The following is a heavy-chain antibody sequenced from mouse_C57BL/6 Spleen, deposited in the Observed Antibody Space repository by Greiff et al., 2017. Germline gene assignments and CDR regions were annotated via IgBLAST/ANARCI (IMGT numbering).Heavy chain of an antibody. CDR2: INPSSGYT. CDR1: GYTFTSYW. Sequence: QVQLKQSGAELAKPGASVKLSCKASGYTFTSYWMHWVKQRPGQGLEWIGYINPSSGYTKYNQKFKDKATLTADKSSRTAYMQLSSLTYEDSAVYYCARWGTATVVARYYYAMDYWGQGTSVTVSS. CDR3: ARWGTATVVARYYYAMDY. V-gene: IGHV1-7*01. J-gene: IGHJ4*01. D-gene: IGHD1-1*01.